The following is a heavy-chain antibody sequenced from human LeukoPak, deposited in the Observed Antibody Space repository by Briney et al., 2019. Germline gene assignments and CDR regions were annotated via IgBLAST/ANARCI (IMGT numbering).Heavy chain of an antibody. Sequence: SETLSLTCTVSGGSISSGPYYWGWIRQPPGKGLEGIGNIYYGENTYYNPSLKSRVTIPVDTSKNQFSLKLSSVTAADTAVYYCARLAFRITMVRGVRRGWFDPWGQGTLVTVSS. V-gene: IGHV4-39*07. CDR2: IYYGENT. D-gene: IGHD3-10*01. CDR1: GGSISSGPYY. J-gene: IGHJ5*02. CDR3: ARLAFRITMVRGVRRGWFDP.